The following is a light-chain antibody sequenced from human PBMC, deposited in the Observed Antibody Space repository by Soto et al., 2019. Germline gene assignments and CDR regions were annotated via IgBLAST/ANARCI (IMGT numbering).Light chain of an antibody. CDR2: GSS. V-gene: IGKV3-20*01. J-gene: IGKJ2*01. Sequence: EVVLTQSPGTLSLSPGERATLSCRASQSVSNNYFAWYQQKPGQAPRLLIFGSSDRATGTPDRFSGSGSGTDFTLTISRLEPEDFAVYYCQQYGSSPPYTFGQGTKVEMK. CDR1: QSVSNNY. CDR3: QQYGSSPPYT.